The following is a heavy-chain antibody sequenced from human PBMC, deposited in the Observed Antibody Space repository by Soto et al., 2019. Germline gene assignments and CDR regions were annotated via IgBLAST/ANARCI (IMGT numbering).Heavy chain of an antibody. CDR3: ARRRWHTVVVTAHIDYYGMDV. CDR2: ISSSSSTI. V-gene: IGHV3-48*02. Sequence: EVQLVESGGGLVQPGGSLRLSCAASGFTFSSYSMNWVRQAPGKGLEWVSYISSSSSTIYYADSVKGRFTISRDNAKNSLYLQMNSLRDEDTAVYYCARRRWHTVVVTAHIDYYGMDVWGQGTTVTVSS. D-gene: IGHD2-21*02. CDR1: GFTFSSYS. J-gene: IGHJ6*02.